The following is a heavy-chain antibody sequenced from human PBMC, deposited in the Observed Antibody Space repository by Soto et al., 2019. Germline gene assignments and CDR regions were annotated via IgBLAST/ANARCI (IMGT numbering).Heavy chain of an antibody. CDR3: ARDASYYSLWSGYYPSRNGMDV. D-gene: IGHD3-3*01. V-gene: IGHV3-11*04. CDR2: ITNINIRM. Sequence: GGSLRLSCEVSGFNFNDYHMSWIRQAPGKGLEWVSHITNINIRMYYADSVKGRFTISRDNSRNTVYLQMNSLRADDTAVYYCARDASYYSLWSGYYPSRNGMDVWGQGTTVTVSS. J-gene: IGHJ6*02. CDR1: GFNFNDYH.